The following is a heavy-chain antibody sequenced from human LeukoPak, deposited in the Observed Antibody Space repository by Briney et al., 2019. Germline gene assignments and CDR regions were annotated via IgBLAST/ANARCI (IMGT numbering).Heavy chain of an antibody. J-gene: IGHJ4*02. CDR2: ISGGGGST. Sequence: GGSLRLSCTASGFTFSSYAMSWVRQAPGKGLEWVSAISGGGGSTYYADSVKGRFTISRDNSKNTLYLQMNSLRTEDTAVYYCAKDSDASGSYPFDYWGQGTLVTVSS. CDR3: AKDSDASGSYPFDY. D-gene: IGHD3-10*01. CDR1: GFTFSSYA. V-gene: IGHV3-23*01.